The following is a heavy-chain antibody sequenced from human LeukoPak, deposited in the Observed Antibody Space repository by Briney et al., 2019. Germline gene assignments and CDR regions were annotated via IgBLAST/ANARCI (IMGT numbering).Heavy chain of an antibody. Sequence: ASVKVSCKASGYTFTGYYMHWVRQAPGQRLEWMGWINPNSGGTNYAQKFQGRVTMTRDTSISTAYMELSRLRSDDTAVYYCARAPRGLRYCSGGSCYDDYYMDVWGKGTTVTVSS. J-gene: IGHJ6*03. CDR2: INPNSGGT. D-gene: IGHD2-15*01. CDR1: GYTFTGYY. V-gene: IGHV1-2*02. CDR3: ARAPRGLRYCSGGSCYDDYYMDV.